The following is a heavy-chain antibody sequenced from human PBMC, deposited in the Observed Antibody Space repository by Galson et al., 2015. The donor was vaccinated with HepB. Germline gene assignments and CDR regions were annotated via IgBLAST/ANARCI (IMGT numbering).Heavy chain of an antibody. J-gene: IGHJ4*02. CDR1: GFTFSSYW. CDR3: ARGYCSGGSCYLGFDY. CDR2: INSDGSST. D-gene: IGHD2-15*01. Sequence: SLRLSCAASGFTFSSYWMHWVRQAPGKGLVWVSRINSDGSSTSYADSVKGRFTISRDNAKNTLYLQMNSLRAEDTAVYYCARGYCSGGSCYLGFDYWGQGTLVTVSS. V-gene: IGHV3-74*01.